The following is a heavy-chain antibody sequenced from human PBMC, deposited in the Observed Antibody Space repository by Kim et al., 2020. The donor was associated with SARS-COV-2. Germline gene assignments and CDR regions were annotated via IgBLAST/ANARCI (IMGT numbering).Heavy chain of an antibody. J-gene: IGHJ4*02. V-gene: IGHV4-4*07. CDR3: ARDLGCGGDCYLDY. CDR2: IYTSGST. Sequence: SETLSLTCTVSGGSISSYYWSWIRQPAGKGLEWIGRIYTSGSTNYNPSLKSRVTMSVDTSKNQFSLKLSSVTAADTAVYYCARDLGCGGDCYLDYWGQGTLVTVSS. CDR1: GGSISSYY. D-gene: IGHD2-21*02.